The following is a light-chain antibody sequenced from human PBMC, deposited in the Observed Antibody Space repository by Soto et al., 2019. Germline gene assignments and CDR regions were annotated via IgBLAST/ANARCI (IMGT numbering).Light chain of an antibody. J-gene: IGKJ2*01. Sequence: DIVMTQSPLSLPVTPGEPASISCRSSQSLLHSNGYIYLDWYLQKPGQSPQVLIFLGSYRASGVPDRFGGSGSGTDFKLKISRVEAEDVGLYYCMQALQTPYTFGQGTKLEIK. CDR2: LGS. CDR1: QSLLHSNGYIY. CDR3: MQALQTPYT. V-gene: IGKV2-28*01.